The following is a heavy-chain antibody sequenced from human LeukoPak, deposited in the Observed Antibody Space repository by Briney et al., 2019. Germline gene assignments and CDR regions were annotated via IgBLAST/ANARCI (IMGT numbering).Heavy chain of an antibody. V-gene: IGHV4-31*03. Sequence: SQTLSLTCTDSGGSISSGGYYWSWIRQHPGKGLEWIGYIYYSGSTYYNPSLKSRVTISVDTSKNQFSPNLSSVAAADTAVYYCARDSGDWFDPWGQGTLVTVSS. CDR3: ARDSGDWFDP. CDR1: GGSISSGGYY. CDR2: IYYSGST. J-gene: IGHJ5*02.